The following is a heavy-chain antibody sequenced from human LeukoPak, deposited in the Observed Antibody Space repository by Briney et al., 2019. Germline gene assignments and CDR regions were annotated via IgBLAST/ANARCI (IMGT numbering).Heavy chain of an antibody. J-gene: IGHJ6*02. V-gene: IGHV4-31*03. CDR1: GGSISSGGYY. CDR2: IYYSGST. Sequence: PSETLSLTCTVSGGSISSGGYYWSWIRQHPGKGLEWIGYIYYSGSTYYNPSLKSRVTISVDTSKNQFSLKLSSVTAADTAVYYCARDGELELQTYYYYGMDVWGQGTTVTVSS. D-gene: IGHD1-7*01. CDR3: ARDGELELQTYYYYGMDV.